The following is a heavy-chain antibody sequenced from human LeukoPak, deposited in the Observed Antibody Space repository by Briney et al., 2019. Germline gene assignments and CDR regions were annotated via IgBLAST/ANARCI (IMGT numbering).Heavy chain of an antibody. V-gene: IGHV4-4*07. Sequence: PSETLSLTCTVSGGSISSYYWSWIRQPAGKGLEWIGSIHHSGSIYYNPSLKSRVTISIDTSRNQFSLRLSSLTAADAAVYYCAREVGYCSGGSCSSGRYYYYYMDVWGKGTTVTV. CDR3: AREVGYCSGGSCSSGRYYYYYMDV. CDR1: GGSISSYY. J-gene: IGHJ6*03. D-gene: IGHD2-15*01. CDR2: IHHSGSI.